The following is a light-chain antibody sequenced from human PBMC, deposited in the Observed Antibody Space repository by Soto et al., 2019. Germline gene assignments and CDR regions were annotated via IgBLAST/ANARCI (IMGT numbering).Light chain of an antibody. Sequence: DIQMTQSPSTLSASVGDRVTITCRASQNISKWLAWYQQKPGKAPKLLIQQASSLESGVPSRFSSSGSGTDFTLTISSLQPDDFATFYCQQYYLVSLTFGQGTKVEIK. CDR1: QNISKW. CDR3: QQYYLVSLT. J-gene: IGKJ1*01. CDR2: QAS. V-gene: IGKV1-5*03.